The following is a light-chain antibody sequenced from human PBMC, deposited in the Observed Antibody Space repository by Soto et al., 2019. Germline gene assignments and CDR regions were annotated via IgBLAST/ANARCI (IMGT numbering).Light chain of an antibody. CDR1: QYINTR. V-gene: IGKV3-11*01. CDR2: QTS. J-gene: IGKJ1*01. Sequence: IVLTQSPATLSSFPVYRVTLSCWASQYINTRLAWYQHRPGQAPRLLIYQTSIRAAGIPARFSASGSGTDFTLTISDVQPEDFALYYCHQRQSWPRTFGQGTKVDIK. CDR3: HQRQSWPRT.